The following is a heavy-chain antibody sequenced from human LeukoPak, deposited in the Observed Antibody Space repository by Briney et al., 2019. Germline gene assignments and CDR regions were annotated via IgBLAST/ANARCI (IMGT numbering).Heavy chain of an antibody. Sequence: GGSLRLSCAVSGFTFRDYWMAWVRQAPGKGLEWVANIRPDGDDKYYVESVRGRFTISRDNTQNSLSLQMDSLRVEDSAVYHCGRWGITAALDRWGQGTLGSVSS. CDR3: GRWGITAALDR. J-gene: IGHJ5*02. CDR1: GFTFRDYW. CDR2: IRPDGDDK. V-gene: IGHV3-7*01. D-gene: IGHD2-2*01.